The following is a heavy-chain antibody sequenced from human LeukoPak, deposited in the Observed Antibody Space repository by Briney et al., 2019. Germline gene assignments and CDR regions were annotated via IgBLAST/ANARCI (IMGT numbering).Heavy chain of an antibody. CDR2: INHSGST. CDR1: GGSFSGYY. J-gene: IGHJ3*02. Sequence: SETQSLTCAVYGGSFSGYYWSWIRQPPGKGLEWIGEINHSGSTNYNPSLKSRVTISVDTSKNQFSLKLSSVTAADTAVYYCARGGDDFWSGPNAFDIWGQGTMVTVSS. D-gene: IGHD3-3*01. CDR3: ARGGDDFWSGPNAFDI. V-gene: IGHV4-34*01.